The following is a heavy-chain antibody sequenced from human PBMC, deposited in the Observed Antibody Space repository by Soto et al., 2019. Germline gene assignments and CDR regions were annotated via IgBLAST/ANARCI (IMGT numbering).Heavy chain of an antibody. V-gene: IGHV3-15*01. CDR1: GFTFTNAW. CDR2: IKSKTDGGTT. Sequence: EVQLVESGGGLVMPGGSLRLSCAASGFTFTNAWMSWVRQAPGKGLEWVARIKSKTDGGTTDYATPVKGRFTISRDDSKNTLDLQMNSRKIEDTAVYYCITDGPVGRAYWGQGTQVTVSS. CDR3: ITDGPVGRAY. J-gene: IGHJ4*02.